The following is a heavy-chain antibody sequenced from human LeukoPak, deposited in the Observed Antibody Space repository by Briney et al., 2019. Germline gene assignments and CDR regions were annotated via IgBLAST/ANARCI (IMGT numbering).Heavy chain of an antibody. CDR2: ISYDGSNK. CDR1: GFTFSSYG. V-gene: IGHV3-30*18. D-gene: IGHD3-22*01. Sequence: GGSPRLFCAASGFTFSSYGMLWVRPAPGKGLVWVAIISYDGSNKYHADSVKGRFTISRDNSKNTLYLQMNSLRAEDTAVYYCAKDIGYYYDSSGQNYYYYGMDVWGQGPTVTVSS. J-gene: IGHJ6*02. CDR3: AKDIGYYYDSSGQNYYYYGMDV.